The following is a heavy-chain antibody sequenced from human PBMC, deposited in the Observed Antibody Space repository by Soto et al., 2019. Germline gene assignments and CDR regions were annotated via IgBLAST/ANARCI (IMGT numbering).Heavy chain of an antibody. D-gene: IGHD3-10*01. CDR1: GFSFSNYA. CDR3: ARGYRGVASQYEVHDAFDI. V-gene: IGHV3-21*01. Sequence: EVQLVESGGGLVKPGGSLRLSCAASGFSFSNYAMNWVRQAPGEGLEWVSSISSSSTYIYYADSIQGRFTISRDNARNSLSLQLSSLRVEDTAVYYCARGYRGVASQYEVHDAFDIWGQGTVMTVYS. J-gene: IGHJ3*02. CDR2: ISSSSTYI.